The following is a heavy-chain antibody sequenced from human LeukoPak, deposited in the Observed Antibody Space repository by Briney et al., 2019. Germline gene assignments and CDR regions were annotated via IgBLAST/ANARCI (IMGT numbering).Heavy chain of an antibody. Sequence: SETLSLTCTVSGGSISSGGYYWSWIRQHPGKGLEWIGYIYYSGSTYYNPSLKSRVTISVDTSKNQFSLKLSPVTAADTAVYYCARVIAAAGKPYYFDYWGQGTLVTVSS. D-gene: IGHD6-13*01. CDR3: ARVIAAAGKPYYFDY. V-gene: IGHV4-31*03. CDR2: IYYSGST. CDR1: GGSISSGGYY. J-gene: IGHJ4*02.